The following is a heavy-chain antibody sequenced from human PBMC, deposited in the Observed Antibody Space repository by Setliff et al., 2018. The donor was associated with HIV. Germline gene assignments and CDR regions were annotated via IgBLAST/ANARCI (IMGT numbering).Heavy chain of an antibody. V-gene: IGHV4-59*08. J-gene: IGHJ4*02. D-gene: IGHD5-12*01. CDR1: GDSITGHY. CDR2: IFYTGST. CDR3: ARQGDGYNLYHVYYFDY. Sequence: SETLSLTCTVSGDSITGHYWNWIRQPPGKGLEWIGYIFYTGSTNYNPSLKSRVTISVDTSKKQFFLKLSSVTAADTAVYYCARQGDGYNLYHVYYFDYWGQGTLVTVSS.